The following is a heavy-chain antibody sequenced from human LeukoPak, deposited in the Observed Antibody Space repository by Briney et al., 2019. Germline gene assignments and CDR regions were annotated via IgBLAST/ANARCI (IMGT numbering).Heavy chain of an antibody. CDR3: ARDRGGYSGYDFYFDY. D-gene: IGHD5-12*01. Sequence: PSQTLSLTXTVSGGSISSGSYYWSWIRQPAGNGLEWIGRIYTSGSTNYNPSLKSRVTISVDTSKNQSSLKLSSVTAADTAVYYCARDRGGYSGYDFYFDYWGQGTLVTVSS. V-gene: IGHV4-61*02. CDR2: IYTSGST. J-gene: IGHJ4*02. CDR1: GGSISSGSYY.